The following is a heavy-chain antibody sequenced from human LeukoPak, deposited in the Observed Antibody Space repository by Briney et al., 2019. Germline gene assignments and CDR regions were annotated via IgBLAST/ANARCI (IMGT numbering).Heavy chain of an antibody. D-gene: IGHD3-16*01. J-gene: IGHJ4*02. CDR1: GGSIRSSYYY. CDR2: IYYSGST. V-gene: IGHV4-61*01. Sequence: SETLSLTCTVSGGSIRSSYYYWSWIRQPPGKGLEWIGYIYYSGSTNYNPSLKSRVTISVDTSKNQFSLKLSSVTAADTAVYYCARGAGGFDYWGQGTLVTVSS. CDR3: ARGAGGFDY.